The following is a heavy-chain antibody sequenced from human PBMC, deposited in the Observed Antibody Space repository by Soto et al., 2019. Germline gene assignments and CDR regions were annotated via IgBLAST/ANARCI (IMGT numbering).Heavy chain of an antibody. CDR1: GFTFSNAW. D-gene: IGHD2-2*01. J-gene: IGHJ6*02. CDR2: IKSKSDGGTA. V-gene: IGHV3-15*01. CDR3: SSKKPQQCRSPAQICHYYGMDV. Sequence: EVQLVESGGGLVKPGGSLRLSCAASGFTFSNAWMSWVRQAPGKGLEWVGRIKSKSDGGTADYGAPVRGRFTISRDDSKNTLYLQMNSLKTEDTAVYFCSSKKPQQCRSPAQICHYYGMDVWGQGTAVTVSS.